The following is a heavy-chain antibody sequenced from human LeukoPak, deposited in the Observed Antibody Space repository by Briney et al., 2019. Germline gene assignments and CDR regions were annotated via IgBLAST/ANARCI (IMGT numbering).Heavy chain of an antibody. Sequence: SETLSLTCTVSNGSISSDHWSWVRQPPGKGLEWIGYILTSGTTNYNPSLKSRLTISVDTFKNQFTLKLSSVTAADTAVYYCARLRVSGTYLYYFDYWGQGTLATVSS. CDR3: ARLRVSGTYLYYFDY. CDR2: ILTSGTT. D-gene: IGHD3-10*01. J-gene: IGHJ4*02. CDR1: NGSISSDH. V-gene: IGHV4-4*09.